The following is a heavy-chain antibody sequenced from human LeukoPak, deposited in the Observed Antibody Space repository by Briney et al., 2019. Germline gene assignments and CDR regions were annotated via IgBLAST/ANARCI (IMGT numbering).Heavy chain of an antibody. CDR1: GGSISSYH. CDR2: IDYSGST. CDR3: ARAYYYGSGSYAFDI. Sequence: SETPSLTCTVSGGSISSYHWTWVRQSPGKELEGFGYIDYSGSTNHNPSLKSRVTISVDTSKNQFSLKLSSVTAADTAVYYCARAYYYGSGSYAFDIWGQGTMVTVSS. J-gene: IGHJ3*02. D-gene: IGHD3-10*01. V-gene: IGHV4-59*01.